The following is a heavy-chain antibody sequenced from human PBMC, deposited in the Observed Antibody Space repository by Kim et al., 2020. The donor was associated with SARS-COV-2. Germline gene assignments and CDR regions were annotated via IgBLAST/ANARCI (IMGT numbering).Heavy chain of an antibody. J-gene: IGHJ3*02. D-gene: IGHD6-19*01. Sequence: GGSLRLSCAASGFTFDDYAMHWVRQAPGKGLEWVSGISWNSGSIGYADSAKGRFTISRDNAKNSLYLQMNSLRAEDTALYYCAIDIGSPWLVPNDAFDIWGQGTLVTVSS. CDR2: ISWNSGSI. CDR3: AIDIGSPWLVPNDAFDI. V-gene: IGHV3-9*01. CDR1: GFTFDDYA.